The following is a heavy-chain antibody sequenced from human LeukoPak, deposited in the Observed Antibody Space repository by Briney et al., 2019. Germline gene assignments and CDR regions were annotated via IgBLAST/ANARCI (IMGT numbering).Heavy chain of an antibody. V-gene: IGHV3-23*01. Sequence: GGSLRLSCAASGFTFSSYAMSWVRQAPGKGLEWVSAISGSGGSTYYADSVKGRFTISRDNSKNTLYLQMNSLRDEDTAVYYCAKDRQFLEWLLSYFDYWGQGTLVTVSS. CDR2: ISGSGGST. CDR1: GFTFSSYA. CDR3: AKDRQFLEWLLSYFDY. J-gene: IGHJ4*02. D-gene: IGHD3-3*01.